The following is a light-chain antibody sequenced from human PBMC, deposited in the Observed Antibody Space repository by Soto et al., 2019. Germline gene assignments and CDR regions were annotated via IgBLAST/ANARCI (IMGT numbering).Light chain of an antibody. Sequence: EIVMTQSPSTLSVSPGEGATLSCRASQSVSSKLAWYQQKPGQAPRLLIYAGSSRATGIPGRFSGSGSGTDFTLTISRLEPEDSAVYYCQQYGSSPPTFGQGTKVDI. CDR3: QQYGSSPPT. J-gene: IGKJ1*01. CDR1: QSVSSK. V-gene: IGKV3-20*01. CDR2: AGS.